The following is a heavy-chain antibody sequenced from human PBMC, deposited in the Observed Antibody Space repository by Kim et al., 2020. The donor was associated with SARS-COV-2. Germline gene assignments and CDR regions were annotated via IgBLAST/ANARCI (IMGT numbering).Heavy chain of an antibody. CDR3: ASLKVRGVIFPPN. D-gene: IGHD3-10*01. V-gene: IGHV4-34*01. J-gene: IGHJ4*02. Sequence: YNPSLKSRVTISVDTSKNQFSLKLSSVTAADTAVYYCASLKVRGVIFPPNWGQGTLVTVSS.